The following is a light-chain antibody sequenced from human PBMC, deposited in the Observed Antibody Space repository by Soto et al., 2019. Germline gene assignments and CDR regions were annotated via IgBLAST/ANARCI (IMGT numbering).Light chain of an antibody. Sequence: DIQLTQSPSFLSASVGDRVTITCRASQGISSYLAWYQRKPGKAPRLLIYSASTLQSGVPSRFSGSGSGTEFTLTISSLQPEDFGTYYCQQLNSFPITFGQGTRLEIK. CDR1: QGISSY. CDR3: QQLNSFPIT. V-gene: IGKV1-9*01. CDR2: SAS. J-gene: IGKJ5*01.